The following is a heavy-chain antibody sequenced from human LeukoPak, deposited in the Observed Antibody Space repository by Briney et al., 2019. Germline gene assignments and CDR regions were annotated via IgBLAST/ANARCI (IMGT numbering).Heavy chain of an antibody. Sequence: VASVTVSCKASGGTFSSYAISWVRQAPGQGLEWMGGIIPIFGTANYAQKFQGRVTITTDESTSTAYMELSSLRSEDTAVYYCAAYYCSSTSCYVNYYYYYMDVWGKGTTVTVSS. V-gene: IGHV1-69*05. J-gene: IGHJ6*03. CDR3: AAYYCSSTSCYVNYYYYYMDV. D-gene: IGHD2-2*01. CDR1: GGTFSSYA. CDR2: IIPIFGTA.